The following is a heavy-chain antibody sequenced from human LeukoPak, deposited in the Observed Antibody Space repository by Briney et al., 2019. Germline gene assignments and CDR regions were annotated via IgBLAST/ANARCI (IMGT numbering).Heavy chain of an antibody. D-gene: IGHD3-9*01. CDR2: IKQDGSEK. CDR1: GFTFSSYW. V-gene: IGHV3-7*01. CDR3: ARVDFDWLPFDY. J-gene: IGHJ4*02. Sequence: GGSLRLSCAAPGFTFSSYWMSWVRQAPGKGLEWVANIKQDGSEKYYVDSVKGRLTISRDNAKNSLYLQMNSLRAEDTAVYYCARVDFDWLPFDYWGQGTLVTVSS.